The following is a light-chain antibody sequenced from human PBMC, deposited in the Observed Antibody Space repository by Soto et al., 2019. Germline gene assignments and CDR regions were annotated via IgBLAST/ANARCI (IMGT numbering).Light chain of an antibody. V-gene: IGLV2-14*01. CDR1: SSDIGDYNY. CDR3: SSYTSSVTLVV. J-gene: IGLJ2*01. CDR2: EVE. Sequence: QSALTQPASVSASPGQSITISCTGTSSDIGDYNYVSWYQQHPGEAPKLIIYEVENRPSGISDRFSGSKSGNTASLTISGLQTEDEADYYCSSYTSSVTLVVFGGGTKLTVL.